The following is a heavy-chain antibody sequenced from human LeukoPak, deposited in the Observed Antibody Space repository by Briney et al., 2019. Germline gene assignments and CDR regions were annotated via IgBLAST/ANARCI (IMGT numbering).Heavy chain of an antibody. CDR1: GFTFSNCA. J-gene: IGHJ6*03. V-gene: IGHV3-23*01. CDR2: IGYRGGSI. CDR3: AKSWGYTRPYYNYMDV. Sequence: GRSLRLSCAASGFTFSNCAMSWVRQAPGKGLEWVSIIGYRGGSIYYAYSVQGRFTISRDNSKNTLSLQMNGLRPEDTAVYYCAKSWGYTRPYYNYMDVWGKGTTVTVSS. D-gene: IGHD3-16*02.